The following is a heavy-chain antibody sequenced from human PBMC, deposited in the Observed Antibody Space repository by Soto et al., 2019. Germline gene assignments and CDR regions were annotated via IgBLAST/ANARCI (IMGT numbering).Heavy chain of an antibody. Sequence: QVQRVQSGTEVKKPGASVKVSCKASGYTFTSYAITWVRQAPGQRLEWMGWIKPYNGNTNYAQKLQGRVTMTTDTSTSTAYMELRSLRSDDTAVYYCARDTAVALPDAWGQGTLVTVSS. V-gene: IGHV1-18*01. CDR3: ARDTAVALPDA. D-gene: IGHD5-18*01. CDR1: GYTFTSYA. J-gene: IGHJ4*02. CDR2: IKPYNGNT.